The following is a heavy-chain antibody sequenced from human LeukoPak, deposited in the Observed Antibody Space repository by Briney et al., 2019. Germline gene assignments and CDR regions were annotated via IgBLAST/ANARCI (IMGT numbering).Heavy chain of an antibody. J-gene: IGHJ4*02. D-gene: IGHD5-24*01. CDR3: ARSRDGYNFVFYYFDY. CDR2: IIPIFGTA. V-gene: IGHV1-69*05. Sequence: SVKVSCKASGYTFTSYAISWVRQAPGQGLEWMGGIIPIFGTANYAQKFQGRVTITTDESTSTAYMELSRLRSEDTVVYYCARSRDGYNFVFYYFDYWGQGTLVTVSS. CDR1: GYTFTSYA.